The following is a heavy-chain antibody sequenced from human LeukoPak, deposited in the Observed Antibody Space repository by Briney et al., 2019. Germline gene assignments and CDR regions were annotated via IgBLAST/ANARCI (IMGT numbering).Heavy chain of an antibody. J-gene: IGHJ3*02. CDR2: ISGSAGST. Sequence: GGSLRLSCAASGFTFSRYAMSWVRQIPGRGLEWVSGISGSAGSTSYANSVKGRFTISRDNSQNTLYLQMNSLRAEDTAVYYCAKDIVVVAAAQDAFDIWGQGTMATVSS. V-gene: IGHV3-23*01. D-gene: IGHD2-15*01. CDR3: AKDIVVVAAAQDAFDI. CDR1: GFTFSRYA.